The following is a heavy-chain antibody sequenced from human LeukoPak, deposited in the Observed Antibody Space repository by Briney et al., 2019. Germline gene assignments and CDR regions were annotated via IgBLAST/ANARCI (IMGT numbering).Heavy chain of an antibody. CDR2: IYSGDST. CDR3: ANSRPGARTFYYFYMAV. CDR1: GFTVSSNY. J-gene: IGHJ6*03. D-gene: IGHD1-7*01. V-gene: IGHV3-53*01. Sequence: PGGSLRLSCAASGFTVSSNYMSWVRQAPGKGLEWVSVIYSGDSTYYADSVKGRFTISRDNSKNTLYLQMNSLRAEDTAVYYCANSRPGARTFYYFYMAVWGKGTTVIVSS.